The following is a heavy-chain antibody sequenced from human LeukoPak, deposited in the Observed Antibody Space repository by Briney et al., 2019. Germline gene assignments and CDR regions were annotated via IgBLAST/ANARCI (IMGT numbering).Heavy chain of an antibody. CDR3: ARGRVGATYDY. CDR2: ISSSSSYI. J-gene: IGHJ4*02. V-gene: IGHV3-21*01. Sequence: GGSLRLSCAASGFTFSSYSMNWVRQAPGKGLEWVSSISSSSSYIYYADSVKGRVTISRDNAKNSLYLQMNSLRAEDTAVYYCARGRVGATYDYWGQGTLVTVSS. D-gene: IGHD1-26*01. CDR1: GFTFSSYS.